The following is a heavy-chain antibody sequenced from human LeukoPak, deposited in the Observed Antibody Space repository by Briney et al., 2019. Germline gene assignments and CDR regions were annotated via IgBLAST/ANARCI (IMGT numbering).Heavy chain of an antibody. CDR2: IKSKTDGGTT. D-gene: IGHD6-19*01. V-gene: IGHV3-15*01. CDR1: GFTFSNAW. J-gene: IGHJ5*02. Sequence: GGSLRLSCAASGFTFSNAWMSWVRQAPERGLEWVGLIKSKTDGGTTDYAAPVKGRFAISRDDSDNTLYLQMNSLKTEDTAVYYCATELRSSGWHIWFDPWGQGTLVTVSS. CDR3: ATELRSSGWHIWFDP.